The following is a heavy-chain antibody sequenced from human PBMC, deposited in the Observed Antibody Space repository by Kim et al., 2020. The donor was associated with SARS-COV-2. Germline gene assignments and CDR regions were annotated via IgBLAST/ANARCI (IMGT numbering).Heavy chain of an antibody. CDR1: GFTFSSCA. V-gene: IGHV3-23*01. Sequence: GGSLRLSCAASGFTFSSCAMSWVRQAPGKGLEWVSAIGTTGAVTFYADSVKGRFIISRDNSKNTLYLQMSSLRADDTAVYYCAKDGSSGGFDSWCQGTL. CDR3: AKDGSSGGFDS. J-gene: IGHJ4*02. D-gene: IGHD3-10*01. CDR2: IGTTGAVT.